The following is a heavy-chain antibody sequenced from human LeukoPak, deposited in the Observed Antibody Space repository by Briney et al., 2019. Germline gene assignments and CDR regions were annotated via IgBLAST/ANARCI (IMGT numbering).Heavy chain of an antibody. J-gene: IGHJ3*02. CDR2: ISSSSSYI. V-gene: IGHV3-21*01. CDR3: AREAVAATRGGDAFDI. D-gene: IGHD6-19*01. CDR1: GFTFSSYS. Sequence: GGSLRLSCAASGFTFSSYSMNWVRQAPGKGLEWVSSISSSSSYIYYADAVKGRFTISRDNAKNSLYLQMNMLVAEDTAVYYCAREAVAATRGGDAFDIWGQGTMVTVSS.